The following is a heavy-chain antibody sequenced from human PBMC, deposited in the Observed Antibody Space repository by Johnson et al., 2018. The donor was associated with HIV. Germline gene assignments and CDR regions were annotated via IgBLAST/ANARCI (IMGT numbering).Heavy chain of an antibody. CDR3: ARDWVIGDAFDT. V-gene: IGHV3-11*04. D-gene: IGHD2-21*01. CDR1: GFIFSDYY. Sequence: QVQLVESGGGLVKPGGSLRLSCAASGFIFSDYYMSWIRQAPGKGLEWVSYISSSGNPIYYADSVKGRFTISRDNAKNSLYLQMNSLRAEYTAVYYCARDWVIGDAFDTWGQGTKVTVSS. CDR2: ISSSGNPI. J-gene: IGHJ3*02.